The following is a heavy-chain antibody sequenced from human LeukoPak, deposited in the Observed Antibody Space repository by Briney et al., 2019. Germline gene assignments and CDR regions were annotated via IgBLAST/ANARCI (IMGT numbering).Heavy chain of an antibody. CDR1: GFTFSSYA. CDR3: AKSVDFWSHLDV. V-gene: IGHV3-23*01. J-gene: IGHJ6*02. D-gene: IGHD3-3*01. Sequence: GGSLRLSCAASGFTFSSYAMSWVRQAPGKGLEWVSAISGSGGSTYYADFVKGRFTISRDNSKNTLYLQMNSLRAEDTAVYYCAKSVDFWSHLDVWGQGTTVTVSS. CDR2: ISGSGGST.